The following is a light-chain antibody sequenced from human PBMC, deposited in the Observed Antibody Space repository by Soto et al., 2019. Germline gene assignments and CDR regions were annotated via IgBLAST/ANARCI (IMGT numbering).Light chain of an antibody. CDR2: AAS. CDR1: QRISNY. CDR3: QKYNSALGT. J-gene: IGKJ5*01. V-gene: IGKV1-27*01. Sequence: DIQMTQSPSSLSASVGDRVTITCRASQRISNYLAWYQQKPGKVPKLLIYAASTLQSGVPSRFSGSGSGTDFTLTISSLQPEDVATYYCQKYNSALGTFGQGTRLEIK.